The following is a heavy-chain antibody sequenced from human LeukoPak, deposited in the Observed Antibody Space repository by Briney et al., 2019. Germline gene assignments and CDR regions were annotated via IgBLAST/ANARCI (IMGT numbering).Heavy chain of an antibody. CDR3: ARSTLITSFDY. V-gene: IGHV3-30*19. D-gene: IGHD3-22*01. J-gene: IGHJ4*02. Sequence: TGGSLRLSCAASGFTFSSYGMHWVRQAPGKGLEWVAVIWYDGSNKYYADSVEGRFTISRDNSKNTLYLQMNSLRAEDTAVYYCARSTLITSFDYWGQGTLVTVSS. CDR2: IWYDGSNK. CDR1: GFTFSSYG.